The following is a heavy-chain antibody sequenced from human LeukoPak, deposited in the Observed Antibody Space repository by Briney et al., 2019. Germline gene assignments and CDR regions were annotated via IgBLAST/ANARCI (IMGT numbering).Heavy chain of an antibody. V-gene: IGHV3-74*01. CDR2: INSVGSST. D-gene: IGHD3-16*01. Sequence: GGSLRLSCTASGFTFSTYWMHWVRQAPGKGLVWVSRINSVGSSTNYADSVKGRFTISRDNAKNMLYLQMNSLRAEDTAVYYYARVRDYDYVWGRREDAFDIWGQGTMVTVSS. CDR1: GFTFSTYW. J-gene: IGHJ3*02. CDR3: ARVRDYDYVWGRREDAFDI.